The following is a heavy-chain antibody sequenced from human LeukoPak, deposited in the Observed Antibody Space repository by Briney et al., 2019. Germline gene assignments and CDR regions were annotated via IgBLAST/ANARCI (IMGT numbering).Heavy chain of an antibody. CDR3: AKQLGYCSDGSCYFPY. V-gene: IGHV3-23*01. CDR1: GFTFSSSA. CDR2: ISNNGGYT. Sequence: PGGSLRLSCAASGFTFSSSAMSWVRQAPGKGLEWVSAISNNGGYTYYADSVQGWFTISRDNSKSTLCLQMNSLRAEDTAVYYCAKQLGYCSDGSCYFPYWGQGTLVTVPS. D-gene: IGHD2-15*01. J-gene: IGHJ4*02.